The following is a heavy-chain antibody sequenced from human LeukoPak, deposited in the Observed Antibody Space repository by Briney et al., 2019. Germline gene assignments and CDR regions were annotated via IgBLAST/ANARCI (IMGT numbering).Heavy chain of an antibody. J-gene: IGHJ4*02. CDR1: GGSISSYY. CDR2: IYTSGST. Sequence: SETLSLTCTVSGGSISSYYWSWIRQPAGKGLEWIGRIYTSGSTNYNPSLKSRVTMSVDTSKNQFSLKLSSVTAAHTAVYYCARENGYCGGDCSYEIGYWGQGTLVTVSS. V-gene: IGHV4-4*07. CDR3: ARENGYCGGDCSYEIGY. D-gene: IGHD2-21*01.